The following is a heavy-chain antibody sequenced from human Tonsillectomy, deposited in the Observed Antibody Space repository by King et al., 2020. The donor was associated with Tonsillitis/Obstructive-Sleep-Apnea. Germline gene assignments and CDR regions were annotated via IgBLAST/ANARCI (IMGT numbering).Heavy chain of an antibody. D-gene: IGHD2-2*01. CDR1: GYTFTTYD. Sequence: QLVQSGAEVKKPGASVKVSCKASGYTFTTYDINWVRQATGQGLEWMGWMNPNSGDTGYAQKFQGRVTMTRNTSISTASMELSSLRSEETAVYYCATPPPDCSSTSCYWYFDYWGQGSLVTVSS. CDR3: ATPPPDCSSTSCYWYFDY. V-gene: IGHV1-8*01. CDR2: MNPNSGDT. J-gene: IGHJ4*02.